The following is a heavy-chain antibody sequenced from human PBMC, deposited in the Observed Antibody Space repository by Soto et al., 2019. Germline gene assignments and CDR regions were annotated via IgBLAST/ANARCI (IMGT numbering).Heavy chain of an antibody. CDR3: ANSVPPVDGWYYYYGMDV. D-gene: IGHD1-26*01. CDR2: ISYDGSNK. CDR1: GFTFSSYG. V-gene: IGHV3-30*18. Sequence: QVQLVESGGGVVQPGRSLRLSCAASGFTFSSYGMHWVRQAPGKGLEWVAVISYDGSNKYYADSVKGRFTISRDNSKNTLYLQMNSLRAEDTAVYYCANSVPPVDGWYYYYGMDVWGQGTTVTVSS. J-gene: IGHJ6*02.